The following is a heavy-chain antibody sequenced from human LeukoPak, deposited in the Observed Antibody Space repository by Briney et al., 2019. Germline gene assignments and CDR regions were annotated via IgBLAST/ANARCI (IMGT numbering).Heavy chain of an antibody. CDR2: IYHSGST. V-gene: IGHV4-30-2*01. CDR1: GGSISSGGYY. Sequence: SETLSLTCTVSGGSISSGGYYWSWIRQPPGKGLEWIGYIYHSGSTYYNPSLKSRVTLSVDRSKNQFSLKLSSVTAADTAVYYCARGSGDGYNFDYWGQGTLVTVSS. CDR3: ARGSGDGYNFDY. J-gene: IGHJ4*02. D-gene: IGHD5-24*01.